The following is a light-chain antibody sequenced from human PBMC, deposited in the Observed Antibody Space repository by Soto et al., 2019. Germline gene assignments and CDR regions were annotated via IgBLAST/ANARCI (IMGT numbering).Light chain of an antibody. Sequence: QSALTQPASVSGSPGQSITISCTGTSSDVGDYNYVSWYQQHPGKAPKLMIYDANNRPSGVSNRFTGSKSGNTASLTISGLQAEDEADYYCSSYTSSSTPRVVFGGGTKQTVL. CDR2: DAN. V-gene: IGLV2-14*01. CDR3: SSYTSSSTPRVV. CDR1: SSDVGDYNY. J-gene: IGLJ2*01.